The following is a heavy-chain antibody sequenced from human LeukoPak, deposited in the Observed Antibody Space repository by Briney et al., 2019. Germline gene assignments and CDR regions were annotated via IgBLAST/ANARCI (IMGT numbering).Heavy chain of an antibody. D-gene: IGHD3-16*01. CDR3: ARAGGSRPY. V-gene: IGHV3-30*04. Sequence: GGSLRLSCAASGFTFSSYAMHWVRQAPGKGLEWVAVTPYDGSNKYCADSVKGRFTISRDNSKNTLYLQMNSLRAEDTAVYYCARAGGSRPYWGQGTLVTVSS. J-gene: IGHJ4*02. CDR2: TPYDGSNK. CDR1: GFTFSSYA.